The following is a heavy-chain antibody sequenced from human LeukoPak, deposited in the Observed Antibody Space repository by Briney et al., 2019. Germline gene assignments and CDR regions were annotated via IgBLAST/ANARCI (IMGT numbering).Heavy chain of an antibody. D-gene: IGHD3-22*01. CDR1: GFTFSTYW. J-gene: IGHJ4*02. V-gene: IGHV3-7*01. Sequence: GGSLRLSCAASGFTFSTYWMSWVRQAPGKGLEWVANIKEDGSEKYYGDSVMGRFTISRDNAKNSLYLQMNSLRAEDTAVYYCARDSSGYQWGQGTLVTVSS. CDR3: ARDSSGYQ. CDR2: IKEDGSEK.